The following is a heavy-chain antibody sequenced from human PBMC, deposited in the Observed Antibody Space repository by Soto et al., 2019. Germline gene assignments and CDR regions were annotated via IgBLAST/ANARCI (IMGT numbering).Heavy chain of an antibody. V-gene: IGHV4-31*03. D-gene: IGHD3-9*01. J-gene: IGHJ4*02. Sequence: PSETLSLTCTVSGGSISSGGYYWSWIRQHPGKGLEWIGYIYYSGSTYYNPSLKSRVTISVDTSKNQFSLKLSSVTAADTAVYYCARCYDILTGSPFDYWGQGTLVTVSS. CDR1: GGSISSGGYY. CDR3: ARCYDILTGSPFDY. CDR2: IYYSGST.